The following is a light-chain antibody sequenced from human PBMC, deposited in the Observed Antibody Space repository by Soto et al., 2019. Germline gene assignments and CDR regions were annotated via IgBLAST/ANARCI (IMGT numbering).Light chain of an antibody. CDR3: QTWGTGPLV. Sequence: QLVLTQSPSASASLGASVKLTCTLSSGHSSYAIAWHQQQPEKGPRYLMNLNSDGSHSKGDGIPDRFSGSSSGAERYLTIPSLQSEDEADYYCQTWGTGPLVFGGGTKLTVL. CDR2: LNSDGSH. J-gene: IGLJ2*01. CDR1: SGHSSYA. V-gene: IGLV4-69*01.